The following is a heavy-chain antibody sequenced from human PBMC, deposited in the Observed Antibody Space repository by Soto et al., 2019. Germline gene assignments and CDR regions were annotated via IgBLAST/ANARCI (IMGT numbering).Heavy chain of an antibody. Sequence: GGSLRLSCAASGFTFSSYWMHWVRQSPGKGLMWVSRINNDGSSRSYADSVKGRFTISRDNVKNTLYLQVNSLRAEDAAVYYCSRDATTGYSAAGDYWGQGTLVTVSS. V-gene: IGHV3-74*01. CDR3: SRDATTGYSAAGDY. J-gene: IGHJ4*02. CDR1: GFTFSSYW. D-gene: IGHD1-26*01. CDR2: INNDGSSR.